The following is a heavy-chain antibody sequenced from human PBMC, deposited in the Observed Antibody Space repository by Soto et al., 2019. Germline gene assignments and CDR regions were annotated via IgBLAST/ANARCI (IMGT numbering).Heavy chain of an antibody. V-gene: IGHV4-30-4*01. J-gene: IGHJ3*02. D-gene: IGHD1-1*01. CDR1: GGSLSSGDYY. CDR2: IYYSGST. Sequence: QVQLQESGPGLVKPSQTLSLTWTVSGGSLSSGDYYWSWIRQPPGKGLEYIGYIYYSGSTYYNPSLKSRVSISIDTSNNHFSLRLSSVTAADTAVYYCARDPSYKEAFDIWGQGTMVTVSS. CDR3: ARDPSYKEAFDI.